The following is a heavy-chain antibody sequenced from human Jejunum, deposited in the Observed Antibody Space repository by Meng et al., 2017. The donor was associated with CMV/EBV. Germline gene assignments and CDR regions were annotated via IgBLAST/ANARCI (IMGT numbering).Heavy chain of an antibody. V-gene: IGHV1-46*01. CDR2: INPSGEST. CDR3: ASQAVAHTYFDY. Sequence: QASGYTLSNSYRYWMRQAPGQGLEWMGIINPSGESTTLAEKFQGRVTVTRDTSTNTVYMNLSSLRSDDTAVYYCASQAVAHTYFDYWGHGTLVTVSS. D-gene: IGHD6-19*01. CDR1: GYTLSNSY. J-gene: IGHJ4*01.